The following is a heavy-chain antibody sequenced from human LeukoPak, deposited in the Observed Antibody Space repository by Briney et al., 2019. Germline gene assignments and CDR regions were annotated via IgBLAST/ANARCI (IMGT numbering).Heavy chain of an antibody. J-gene: IGHJ4*02. Sequence: SETLSLTCTVSGGSISSDYWSWIRQPPGKGLEWIGYIYFSGSTNYNPSLKSRVTISVDTSKTQLSLKLSSVTAADTAVYYCARGGGYFNYWGQGTLVAVSS. CDR1: GGSISSDY. CDR3: ARGGGYFNY. D-gene: IGHD3-16*01. CDR2: IYFSGST. V-gene: IGHV4-59*01.